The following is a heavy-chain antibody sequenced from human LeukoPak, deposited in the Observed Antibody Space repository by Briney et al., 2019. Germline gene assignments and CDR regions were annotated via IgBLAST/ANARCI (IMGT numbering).Heavy chain of an antibody. CDR2: ISYDGSNK. D-gene: IGHD1-1*01. V-gene: IGHV3-30*18. Sequence: GGSLRLSCAASGFTFSSYSMNGVSQAPGKGLEWVAVISYDGSNKYYADSVKGRFTISRDNSKNTLYLQMNSLTAEDTAIYYCAKATGTLGNWGQGTLVTVSS. CDR1: GFTFSSYS. J-gene: IGHJ4*02. CDR3: AKATGTLGN.